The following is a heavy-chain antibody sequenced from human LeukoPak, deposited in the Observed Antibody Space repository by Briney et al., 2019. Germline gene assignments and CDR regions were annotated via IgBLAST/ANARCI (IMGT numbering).Heavy chain of an antibody. D-gene: IGHD3-10*01. CDR3: AREATNLIWFGESPKWFDP. J-gene: IGHJ5*02. CDR1: GGSISSGSYY. Sequence: PSETLSLTCTVSGGSISSGSYYWSWIRQPAGKGLEWIGRIYTSGSTNYNPSLKSRVTMSVDTSKNQFSLKLSSVAAADTAVYYCAREATNLIWFGESPKWFDPWGQGTLVTVSS. V-gene: IGHV4-61*02. CDR2: IYTSGST.